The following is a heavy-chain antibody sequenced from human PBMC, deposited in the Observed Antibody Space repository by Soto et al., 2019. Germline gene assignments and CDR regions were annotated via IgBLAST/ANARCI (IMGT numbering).Heavy chain of an antibody. J-gene: IGHJ4*02. CDR3: ARNDWVRFDY. V-gene: IGHV4-4*02. D-gene: IGHD1-1*01. Sequence: PSETLSLTCSFSVYSIISSFCWTWVRQPPGKGLEWIGEVFHTGNTNYNPSLKSRVTMSVDKSTNEFSLKVTSVTAADTAIYYCARNDWVRFDYWGKGDMVNVSS. CDR1: VYSIISSFC. CDR2: VFHTGNT.